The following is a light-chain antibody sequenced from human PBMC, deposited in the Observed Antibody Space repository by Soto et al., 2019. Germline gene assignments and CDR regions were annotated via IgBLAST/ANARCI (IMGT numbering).Light chain of an antibody. V-gene: IGKV3-11*01. CDR3: QQHSNWPLT. CDR1: QNVRSY. Sequence: EIVLTQSPATLSLSPGERATLSCRASQNVRSYLAWYQQKPGQAPRLLIYDAFKRATGIPARFSGSGSGTDFTLTISSLEPEDFAVYYCQQHSNWPLTFGGGTDVEIK. CDR2: DAF. J-gene: IGKJ4*01.